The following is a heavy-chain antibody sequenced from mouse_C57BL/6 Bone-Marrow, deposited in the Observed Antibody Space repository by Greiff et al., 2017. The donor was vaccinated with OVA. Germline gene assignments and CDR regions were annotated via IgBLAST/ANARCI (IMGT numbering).Heavy chain of an antibody. CDR3: ARHEGGFDY. J-gene: IGHJ2*01. CDR1: GFTFSDYY. V-gene: IGHV5-12*01. Sequence: EVQVVESGGGLVQPGGSLKLSCAASGFTFSDYYMYWVRQTPEKRLEWVAYISNGGGSTYYPATVKGRFTISRDNAKNTLYLQMSRLKSEDTAMYYCARHEGGFDYWGQGTTLTVSS. CDR2: ISNGGGST.